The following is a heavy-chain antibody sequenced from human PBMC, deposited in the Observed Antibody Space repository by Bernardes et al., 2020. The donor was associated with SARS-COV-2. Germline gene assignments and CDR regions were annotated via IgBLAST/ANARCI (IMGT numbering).Heavy chain of an antibody. CDR1: GYTFTSYD. CDR2: MNPNSGNT. CDR3: ARRRVTMVRGVIILHYYYGMDV. D-gene: IGHD3-10*01. J-gene: IGHJ6*02. Sequence: ASVKVSCKASGYTFTSYDINWVRQATGQGLEWMGWMNPNSGNTGYAQKFQGRVTMTRNTSISTAYMELSSLRSEDTAVYYCARRRVTMVRGVIILHYYYGMDVWGQGTTVTVSS. V-gene: IGHV1-8*01.